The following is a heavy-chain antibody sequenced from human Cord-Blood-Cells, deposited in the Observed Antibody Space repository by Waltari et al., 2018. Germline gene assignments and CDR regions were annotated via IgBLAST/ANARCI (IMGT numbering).Heavy chain of an antibody. CDR3: AKNSGDLGWFDP. D-gene: IGHD7-27*01. V-gene: IGHV3-23*01. J-gene: IGHJ5*02. Sequence: EVQLLESGGGLVQPGGSLRLSCAASGFTFSSYAMSWVRPAPGKGLEWVSVISGSGGSTYYADSVKGRFTISRDNSKNTLYLQMNSLRAEDTAVYYCAKNSGDLGWFDPWGQGTLVTVSS. CDR1: GFTFSSYA. CDR2: ISGSGGST.